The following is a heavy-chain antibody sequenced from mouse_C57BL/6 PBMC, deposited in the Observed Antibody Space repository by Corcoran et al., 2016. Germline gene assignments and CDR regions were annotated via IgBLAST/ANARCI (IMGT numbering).Heavy chain of an antibody. CDR2: INPYNGGT. D-gene: IGHD2-1*01. CDR1: GYTFTDYY. V-gene: IGHV1-19*01. CDR3: ARSIYYGNYPFAY. J-gene: IGHJ3*01. Sequence: EVQLQQSGPVLVKPGASVKMSCKASGYTFTDYYMNWVKQSHGKSLEWIGVINPYNGGTSYNQKFKGKATLTVDKSSSTAYMELNSLTSEDSAVYYCARSIYYGNYPFAYWGQGTLVTVSA.